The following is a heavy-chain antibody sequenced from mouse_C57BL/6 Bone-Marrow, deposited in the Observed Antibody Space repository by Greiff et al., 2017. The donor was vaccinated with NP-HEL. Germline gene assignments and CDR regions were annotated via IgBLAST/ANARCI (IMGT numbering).Heavy chain of an antibody. CDR2: IWRGGST. CDR1: GFSLTSYG. D-gene: IGHD1-1*01. Sequence: VKLVESGPGLVQPSQSLSITCTVSGFSLTSYGVHWVRQSPGKGLEWLGVIWRGGSTDDNAAFMSRLSITTDNSKSQVFFKMNSRQADDTAIYDCVKKGYYGSSYVGFAYWGQGTLVTVSA. CDR3: VKKGYYGSSYVGFAY. J-gene: IGHJ3*01. V-gene: IGHV2-5*01.